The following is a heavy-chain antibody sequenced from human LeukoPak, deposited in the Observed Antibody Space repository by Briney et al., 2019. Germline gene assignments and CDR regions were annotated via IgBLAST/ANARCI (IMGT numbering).Heavy chain of an antibody. CDR1: GXTFSTYW. V-gene: IGHV3-66*01. Sequence: GGSLRLSCAASGXTFSTYWMSWVRQAPGKGRGWVSVIYSGGSTYYADSVKGRFTISRDNSKNTLYLQMNSLRAEDTAVYYCASTVHYYDSSGYYGGNAFDIWGQGTMVTVSS. CDR3: ASTVHYYDSSGYYGGNAFDI. D-gene: IGHD3-22*01. J-gene: IGHJ3*02. CDR2: IYSGGST.